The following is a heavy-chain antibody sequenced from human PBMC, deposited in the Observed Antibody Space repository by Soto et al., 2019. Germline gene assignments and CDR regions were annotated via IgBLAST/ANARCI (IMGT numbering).Heavy chain of an antibody. V-gene: IGHV3-23*01. D-gene: IGHD1-20*01. CDR3: ANLSYNWNAADSKNFDY. CDR1: GFTFSSYA. J-gene: IGHJ4*02. CDR2: ISGSGGST. Sequence: QPGGSLRLSCAASGFTFSSYAMSWVRQAPGKGLEWVSAISGSGGSTYYADSVKGRFTISRDNSKNTLYLQMNSLRAEDTAVYYSANLSYNWNAADSKNFDYWGQGTLVTVSS.